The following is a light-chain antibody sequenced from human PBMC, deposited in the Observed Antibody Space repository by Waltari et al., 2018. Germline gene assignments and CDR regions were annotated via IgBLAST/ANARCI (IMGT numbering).Light chain of an antibody. CDR1: NSNIGNNY. J-gene: IGLJ3*02. Sequence: QSVLTQPPSISAAPGQKVTISCSGSNSNIGNNYVSWFQQLPGTAPKLLIYENKERPSWIPDRFSGSKSGTSATRGIAGLQTGDEADYDCGTWDGSLSAAVFGGGTKLTVL. V-gene: IGLV1-51*02. CDR3: GTWDGSLSAAV. CDR2: ENK.